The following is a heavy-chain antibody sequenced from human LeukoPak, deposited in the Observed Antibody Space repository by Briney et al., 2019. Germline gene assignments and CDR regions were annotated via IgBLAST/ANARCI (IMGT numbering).Heavy chain of an antibody. J-gene: IGHJ4*02. CDR2: LYTDGTT. CDR1: GFTVSSHY. Sequence: GGSLRLSCSASGFTVSSHYMSWVRQAPGQGLEWVSLLYTDGTTKDADSAKGRFTISRDDSKNTLYLQMNSLRAEDTAVYYCARGGTFYWNPRYWGQGTLVTVSS. V-gene: IGHV3-53*01. CDR3: ARGGTFYWNPRY. D-gene: IGHD1-1*01.